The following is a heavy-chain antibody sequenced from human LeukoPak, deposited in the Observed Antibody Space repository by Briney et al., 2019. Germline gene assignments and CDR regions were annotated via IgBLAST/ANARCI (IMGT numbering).Heavy chain of an antibody. D-gene: IGHD4-17*01. V-gene: IGHV3-53*01. CDR1: GFSVSSNY. Sequence: PGGSLRLSCAASGFSVSSNYMSWVRQAPGQGLEWVSVIYSGGSTYYADSVKGRFTISRDNSQNTVYLQMNSLRAEDTAVYYCTRGPGDYFDYWGQGTLVTVSS. CDR3: TRGPGDYFDY. CDR2: IYSGGST. J-gene: IGHJ4*02.